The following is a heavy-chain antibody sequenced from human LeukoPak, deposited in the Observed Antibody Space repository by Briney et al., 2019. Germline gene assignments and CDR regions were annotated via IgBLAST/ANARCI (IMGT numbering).Heavy chain of an antibody. CDR1: GFAFSDYY. CDR2: ISSSGSTI. V-gene: IGHV3-11*01. D-gene: IGHD3-3*01. Sequence: PGGSLRLSCAASGFAFSDYYMSWIRQAPGKGLEWVSYISSSGSTIYYADSVKGRFTISRDNAKNSLYLQMNSLRAEDTAVYYCAGERSFGVVIGYWGQGTLVTVSS. CDR3: AGERSFGVVIGY. J-gene: IGHJ4*02.